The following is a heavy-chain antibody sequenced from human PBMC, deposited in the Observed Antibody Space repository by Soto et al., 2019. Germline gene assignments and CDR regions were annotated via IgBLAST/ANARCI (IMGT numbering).Heavy chain of an antibody. CDR3: ATRGNALITYYYDSSPSDAFDI. CDR1: GGSISSGGYY. CDR2: IYYSGST. V-gene: IGHV4-31*03. Sequence: PSETLSLTCTVSGGSISSGGYYWSWIRQHPGKGLEWIGYIYYSGSTYYNPSLKSRVTISVDTSKNQFSLKLSSVTAADTAVYYCATRGNALITYYYDSSPSDAFDIWGQGTMVTVSS. J-gene: IGHJ3*02. D-gene: IGHD3-22*01.